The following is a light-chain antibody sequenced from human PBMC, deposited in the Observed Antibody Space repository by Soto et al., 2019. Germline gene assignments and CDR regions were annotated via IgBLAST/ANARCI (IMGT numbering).Light chain of an antibody. CDR2: DAS. CDR3: QQRSNWLT. Sequence: EIVLTQSPATLSLSPGERATLSCRASQSVSSYLDWYQQKPGQAPRLLIYDASNRATGIPARFSGSGSGTDFNLTISSLEPEDFAVYYCQQRSNWLTFGGGTKVEIK. J-gene: IGKJ4*01. CDR1: QSVSSY. V-gene: IGKV3-11*01.